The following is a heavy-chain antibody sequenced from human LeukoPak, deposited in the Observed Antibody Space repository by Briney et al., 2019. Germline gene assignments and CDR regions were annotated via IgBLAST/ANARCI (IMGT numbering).Heavy chain of an antibody. Sequence: GGSLRLSCAASGFTFSSHAMSWVRQAPGKGLEWVSAISGSGGSTYYADSVKGRFTISRDNSKNTLYLQMNSLRAEDTAVYYCAKLNYDFWSGTGGGYWGQGTLVTVSS. V-gene: IGHV3-23*01. CDR2: ISGSGGST. CDR3: AKLNYDFWSGTGGGY. CDR1: GFTFSSHA. D-gene: IGHD3-3*01. J-gene: IGHJ4*02.